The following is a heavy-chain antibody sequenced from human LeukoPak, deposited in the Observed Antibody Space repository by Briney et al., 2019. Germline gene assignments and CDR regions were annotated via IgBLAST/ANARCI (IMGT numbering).Heavy chain of an antibody. D-gene: IGHD4-17*01. Sequence: GASVKVSCKASGYTFTSYYMHWVRQAPGQVLEWMGIINPSGGTTNSAQKFQARVTMTRDTSTSTVHMELSSLRSEDTAVYYCAREHPYGSFDYWGQGTLVTVSS. CDR3: AREHPYGSFDY. CDR2: INPSGGTT. V-gene: IGHV1-46*01. CDR1: GYTFTSYY. J-gene: IGHJ4*02.